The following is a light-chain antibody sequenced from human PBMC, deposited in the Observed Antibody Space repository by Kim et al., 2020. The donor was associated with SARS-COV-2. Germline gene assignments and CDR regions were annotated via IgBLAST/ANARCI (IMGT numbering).Light chain of an antibody. CDR3: NSGDSSENHLI. CDR2: GKN. J-gene: IGLJ1*01. Sequence: SSELTQDPAVSVALGQTVNITCQGDSLRTSFASWYQQKPGQAPVLVSYGKNSRPSGSPDRFSASSSGNTASLTITGAQAEDEADYYCNSGDSSENHLIFGTGTKVTVL. CDR1: SLRTSF. V-gene: IGLV3-19*01.